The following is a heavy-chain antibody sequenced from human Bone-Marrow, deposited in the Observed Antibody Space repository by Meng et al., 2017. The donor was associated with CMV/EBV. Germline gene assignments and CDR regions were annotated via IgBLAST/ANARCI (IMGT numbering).Heavy chain of an antibody. J-gene: IGHJ3*02. D-gene: IGHD1-7*01. CDR2: INPKSGGT. CDR1: GYIFTDYY. CDR3: ARGNWNYADAFDI. V-gene: IGHV1-2*02. Sequence: ASVKVSCKASGYIFTDYYIHWVRQAPGQGLEWMGWINPKSGGTKYAQKFQGGVTMTRDTSITTAYMELSRLRSDDTAVYYCARGNWNYADAFDIWGQGTMVTVSS.